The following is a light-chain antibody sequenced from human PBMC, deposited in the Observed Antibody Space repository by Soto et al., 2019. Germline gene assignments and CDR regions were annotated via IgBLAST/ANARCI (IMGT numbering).Light chain of an antibody. CDR1: SSDFGSYDL. Sequence: QSALTQPASVSGSPGQSITISCTGTSSDFGSYDLVSWYQQHPGRAPKLIIYEANKRPSGISHRFSGSKSGNTASLTISGLQAEDEADYHCCSYAGTTSYVLFGGGTQLTVL. V-gene: IGLV2-23*01. J-gene: IGLJ2*01. CDR3: CSYAGTTSYVL. CDR2: EAN.